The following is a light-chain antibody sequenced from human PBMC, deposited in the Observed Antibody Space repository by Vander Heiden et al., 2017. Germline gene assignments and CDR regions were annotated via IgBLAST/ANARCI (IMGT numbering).Light chain of an antibody. V-gene: IGKV3-15*01. CDR2: GAS. CDR3: QQYDNWRPLS. Sequence: EIVMPQSPGNLAVSRGERATLSCRASQSVRNKLAWYQQKPGQAPRLLIYGASTRATNIPDRFSGSGSGTDFTLTIRSLQSDDFAVYYCQQYDNWRPLSFGGGTKVEIK. J-gene: IGKJ4*01. CDR1: QSVRNK.